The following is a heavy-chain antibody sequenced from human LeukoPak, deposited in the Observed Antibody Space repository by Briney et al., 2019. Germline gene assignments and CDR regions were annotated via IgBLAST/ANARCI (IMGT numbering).Heavy chain of an antibody. D-gene: IGHD2-2*01. Sequence: PGGSLRLSCVASGFTYTTYWMSWVRQAPGKGLEWVANIKQDGSENYYVDSVKGRFTISRDNAKTSLYLQMNSLRAEDTAIYSCAREGAYCSTTSCYGLRAFDIWGQGTMVTVSS. CDR1: GFTYTTYW. CDR2: IKQDGSEN. V-gene: IGHV3-7*01. CDR3: AREGAYCSTTSCYGLRAFDI. J-gene: IGHJ3*02.